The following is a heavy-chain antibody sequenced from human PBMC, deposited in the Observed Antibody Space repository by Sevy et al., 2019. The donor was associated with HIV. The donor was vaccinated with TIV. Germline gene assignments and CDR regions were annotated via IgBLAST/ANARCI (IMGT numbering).Heavy chain of an antibody. CDR2: IYYSGST. CDR1: GGSISSSSYY. V-gene: IGHV4-39*01. J-gene: IGHJ4*02. D-gene: IGHD6-13*01. Sequence: SETLSLTCTVSGGSISSSSYYWGWIRQPPGKGLEWIGSIYYSGSTYYNPSLKSRVTISVHTPQNQFSLKLSSVTAADTAVYYCARLSFTIAAAGRADYWGQGTLVTVSS. CDR3: ARLSFTIAAAGRADY.